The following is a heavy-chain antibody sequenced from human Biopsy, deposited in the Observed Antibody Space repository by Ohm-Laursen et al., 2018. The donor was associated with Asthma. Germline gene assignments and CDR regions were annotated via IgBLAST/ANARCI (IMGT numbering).Heavy chain of an antibody. V-gene: IGHV1-18*01. CDR3: ARAVDYSHYYGIDV. D-gene: IGHD3-10*01. CDR2: ISVYNGNT. CDR1: GYTFNSAG. J-gene: IGHJ6*02. Sequence: ASVKVSCKTSGYTFNSAGITWVRQAPGQGLEWMGWISVYNGNTKVAQKLQDRVTMITDTSTSTAYMELRGLRSDDTAVCFCARAVDYSHYYGIDVWGQGTTVTVS.